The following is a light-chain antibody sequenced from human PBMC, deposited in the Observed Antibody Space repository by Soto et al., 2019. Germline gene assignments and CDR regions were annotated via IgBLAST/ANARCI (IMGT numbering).Light chain of an antibody. CDR2: DAS. CDR3: QQYKSSPPT. Sequence: DIQMTQSPSSVSASVGDRVTMTCRASQGITNYLVWYHQKPGEAPKSLIYDASSLQSGVPSKFSGRGSGTDFNLTISSLQPEDFGRYFCQQYKSSPPTFGGGTRVQIK. J-gene: IGKJ4*01. V-gene: IGKV1-16*02. CDR1: QGITNY.